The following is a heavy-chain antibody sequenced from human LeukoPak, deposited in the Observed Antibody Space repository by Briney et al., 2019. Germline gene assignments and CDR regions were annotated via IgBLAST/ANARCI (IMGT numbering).Heavy chain of an antibody. D-gene: IGHD2-8*01. CDR1: GGSISSSSYF. J-gene: IGHJ4*02. V-gene: IGHV4-39*01. CDR2: ISFTGST. Sequence: SSETLSLTCTVSGGSISSSSYFWGWIRQPPGKGLEWIGSISFTGSTYYNSSLKSRVTLSVDMSKNQFSLKLSSVTAADTAVYYCARLKSMVYGFDYWGQGTLVTVSS. CDR3: ARLKSMVYGFDY.